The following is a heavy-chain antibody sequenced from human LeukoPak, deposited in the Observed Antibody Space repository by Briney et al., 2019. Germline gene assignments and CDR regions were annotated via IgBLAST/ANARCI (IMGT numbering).Heavy chain of an antibody. D-gene: IGHD3/OR15-3a*01. J-gene: IGHJ4*02. CDR2: IVVGSGNT. Sequence: SVKVSCKASGFTFTSSAVQWVRQARGQRLEWIGWIVVGSGNTNYAQKFQERVTITRDMSTSTAYMELSSLRAEDTAVFYCARDQYDTWSRRGNFDSWGQGTLVIVSS. CDR3: ARDQYDTWSRRGNFDS. V-gene: IGHV1-58*01. CDR1: GFTFTSSA.